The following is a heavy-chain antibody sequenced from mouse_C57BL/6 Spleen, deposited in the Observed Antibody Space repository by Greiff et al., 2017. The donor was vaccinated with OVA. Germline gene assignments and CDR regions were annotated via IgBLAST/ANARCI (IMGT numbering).Heavy chain of an antibody. Sequence: EVKLEESGGGLVQPGGSMKLSCAASGFTFSDAWMDWVRQSPEKGLEWVAEIRNKANNHATYYAESVKGRFTISRDDSKSSVYLQMNSLRAEDTGIYYCTRRIITTVVATPFDYWGQGTTLTVSS. J-gene: IGHJ2*01. V-gene: IGHV6-6*01. CDR3: TRRIITTVVATPFDY. D-gene: IGHD1-1*01. CDR1: GFTFSDAW. CDR2: IRNKANNHAT.